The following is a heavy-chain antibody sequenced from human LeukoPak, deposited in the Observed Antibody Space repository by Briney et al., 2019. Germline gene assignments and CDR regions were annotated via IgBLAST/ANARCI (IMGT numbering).Heavy chain of an antibody. V-gene: IGHV4-30-4*01. CDR3: ARGAQQLVRRFWFDP. J-gene: IGHJ5*02. Sequence: SETLSLTCTVSGGSISSGDYYWSWIRQPPGKGLEWIGYIYYSGSTYYNPSLKSRVTISVDTSKNQFSLKLSSVTAADTAVYYCARGAQQLVRRFWFDPWGQGTPVTVSS. CDR1: GGSISSGDYY. D-gene: IGHD6-13*01. CDR2: IYYSGST.